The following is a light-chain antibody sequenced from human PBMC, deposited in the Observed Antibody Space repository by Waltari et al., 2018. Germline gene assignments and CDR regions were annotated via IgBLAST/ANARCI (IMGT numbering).Light chain of an antibody. Sequence: SYDLTQPSSVSVSPGQTATITCSGDVLAKKYGGWFQKKPGQAPLLVIYKDGQRPSGIPERLSGTSSGTTIALTISGAQAEDEADYYCYSAADNKMIFGGGTKLTVL. V-gene: IGLV3-27*01. J-gene: IGLJ2*01. CDR2: KDG. CDR1: VLAKKY. CDR3: YSAADNKMI.